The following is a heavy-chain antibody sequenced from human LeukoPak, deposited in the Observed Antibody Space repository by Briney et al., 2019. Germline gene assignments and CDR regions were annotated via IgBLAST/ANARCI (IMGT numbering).Heavy chain of an antibody. CDR1: GGSMSSNY. D-gene: IGHD6-19*01. CDR3: ARDQGWSFSFDY. Sequence: SETLSLTCTVSGGSMSSNYWSWIRQPAGKGLDCIGRIYTSGSTTYNPSLTSRVTMSVDTSKNQFSLKLSSVTAADTAVYYCARDQGWSFSFDYWGQGILVTVSS. J-gene: IGHJ4*02. CDR2: IYTSGST. V-gene: IGHV4-4*07.